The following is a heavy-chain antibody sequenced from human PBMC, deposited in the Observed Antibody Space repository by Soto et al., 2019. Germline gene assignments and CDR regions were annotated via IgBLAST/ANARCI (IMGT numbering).Heavy chain of an antibody. J-gene: IGHJ5*02. D-gene: IGHD2-2*01. CDR2: INPDAGAT. CDR3: ARGDIVLVPASEGNWFDP. Sequence: AAVKVSCKASADSSTTYHIHWVRQAPGQGLEWMGLINPDAGATNYAQRFQGRLRLTRDTSTSTVYMELRSLRFDDTAVYYCARGDIVLVPASEGNWFDPWGQGTWVTVSS. V-gene: IGHV1-46*01. CDR1: ADSSTTYH.